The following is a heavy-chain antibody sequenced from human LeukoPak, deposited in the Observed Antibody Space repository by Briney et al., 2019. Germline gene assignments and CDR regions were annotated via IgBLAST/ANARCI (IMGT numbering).Heavy chain of an antibody. Sequence: PGGSLRLSCATSGFNFDRYTIHWVRQAPGKGVEWVSLAGWAGGTTYYSDSVRGRFTISRDSGKNSVYLQMNSLTTDDTAFYFCAKELDTMFFDYWGQGALVTVSS. J-gene: IGHJ4*02. D-gene: IGHD5-18*01. CDR3: AKELDTMFFDY. CDR1: GFNFDRYT. CDR2: AGWAGGTT. V-gene: IGHV3-43*01.